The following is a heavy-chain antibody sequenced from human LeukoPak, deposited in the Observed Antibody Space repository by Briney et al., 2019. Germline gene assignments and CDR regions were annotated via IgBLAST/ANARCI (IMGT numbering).Heavy chain of an antibody. CDR3: AKYSSSWYWGYYFDY. Sequence: GGSLRLSCAASGFSFSSYAMSWVRQAPGKGLEWVSAISGSGGSTYYADSVKGRFTISRDNSKNTLYLQMNSLRAEDTAVYYCAKYSSSWYWGYYFDYWGQGTLVTVSS. CDR1: GFSFSSYA. D-gene: IGHD6-13*01. CDR2: ISGSGGST. V-gene: IGHV3-23*01. J-gene: IGHJ4*02.